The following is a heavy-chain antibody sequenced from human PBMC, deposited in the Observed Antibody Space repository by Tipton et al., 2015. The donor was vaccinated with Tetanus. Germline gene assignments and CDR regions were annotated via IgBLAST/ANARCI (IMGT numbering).Heavy chain of an antibody. CDR1: GFTFSSYW. D-gene: IGHD3-22*01. Sequence: SLRLSCAASGFTFSSYWMSWVRQAPGKGLEWVANIKQDGSEKYYVDSVKGRFTISRDNAKNSLYLQMNSLRAEDTAVYYCARDYSYDSSGYLLWGQRTLVTVSS. CDR2: IKQDGSEK. J-gene: IGHJ4*02. CDR3: ARDYSYDSSGYLL. V-gene: IGHV3-7*01.